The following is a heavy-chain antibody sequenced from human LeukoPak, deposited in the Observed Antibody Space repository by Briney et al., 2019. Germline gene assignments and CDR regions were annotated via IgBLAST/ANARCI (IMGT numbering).Heavy chain of an antibody. V-gene: IGHV4-39*07. CDR1: GGSISSSSYY. CDR2: IYYSGST. CDR3: ARDPDFWSGYYNFDY. J-gene: IGHJ4*02. D-gene: IGHD3-3*01. Sequence: SETLSLTCTVSGGSISSSSYYWGWIRQPPGKGLEWIGSIYYSGSTYYNPSLKSRVTISVDTSKNQLSLKLSSVTAADTAVYYCARDPDFWSGYYNFDYWGQGTLVTVSS.